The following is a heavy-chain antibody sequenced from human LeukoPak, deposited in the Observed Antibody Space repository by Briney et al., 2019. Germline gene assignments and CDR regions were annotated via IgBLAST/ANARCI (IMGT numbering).Heavy chain of an antibody. CDR2: IIPIFGTA. J-gene: IGHJ4*02. Sequence: GASVKVSCKASGGTFSSYAISWVRQAPGQGLEWMGRIIPIFGTANYAQKFKGRVTITTDESTSTAYMEPSSLRSEDTAVYYCAREFGLWGGDSSGYSVWGQGTLVTVSS. D-gene: IGHD3-22*01. CDR1: GGTFSSYA. V-gene: IGHV1-69*05. CDR3: AREFGLWGGDSSGYSV.